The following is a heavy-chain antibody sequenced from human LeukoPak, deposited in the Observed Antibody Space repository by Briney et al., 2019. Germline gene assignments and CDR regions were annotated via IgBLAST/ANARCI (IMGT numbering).Heavy chain of an antibody. J-gene: IGHJ4*02. Sequence: GGSLRLSCAASGFTFSTYSMNWVRQAPGRGLEWVSSISGGSSFIDYADSVKGRFTISRDNAKNSLFLQMNSLRAEDTAVYYCARESSGYFYWGQGTLVTVSS. V-gene: IGHV3-21*01. CDR2: ISGGSSFI. CDR3: ARESSGYFY. CDR1: GFTFSTYS. D-gene: IGHD3-22*01.